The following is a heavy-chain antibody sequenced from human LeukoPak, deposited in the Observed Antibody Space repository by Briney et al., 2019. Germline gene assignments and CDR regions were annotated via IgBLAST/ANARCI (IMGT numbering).Heavy chain of an antibody. CDR3: ARGDLVPAPTKRYFDL. J-gene: IGHJ2*01. V-gene: IGHV1-69*05. D-gene: IGHD2-2*01. CDR1: GGTFSSYA. CDR2: IIPIFGTA. Sequence: SVKVSCKASGGTFSSYAISWVRQAPGQGLEWMGGIIPIFGTANYAQKFQGRVTITTDESTSTAYMELSSLRSEDTAVYYCARGDLVPAPTKRYFDLWGRGTLVTISS.